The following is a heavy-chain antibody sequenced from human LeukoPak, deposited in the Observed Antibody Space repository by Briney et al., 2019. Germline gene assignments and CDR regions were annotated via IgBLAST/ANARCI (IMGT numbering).Heavy chain of an antibody. CDR3: ARDSSTSCFDY. Sequence: GGSLRLSCAASGFTFSSYWMSWVRQAPGKGLEWVDNIKQDGNDKYYVDSVKGRFTISRDNAKNSLYLQMNSLRAEDTAVYYCARDSSTSCFDYWGQGTLVTVSS. J-gene: IGHJ4*02. CDR1: GFTFSSYW. V-gene: IGHV3-7*01. D-gene: IGHD2-2*01. CDR2: IKQDGNDK.